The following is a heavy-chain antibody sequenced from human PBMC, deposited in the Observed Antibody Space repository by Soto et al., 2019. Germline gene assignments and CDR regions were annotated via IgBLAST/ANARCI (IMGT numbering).Heavy chain of an antibody. J-gene: IGHJ6*02. D-gene: IGHD3-3*01. Sequence: ASVKVSCKASGYTFTSYYMHWVRQAPGQGLEWMGIINPSGGSTSYAQKFQGRVTMTRDTSTSTVYMELSSLRSEDTAVYYCARELGLRFYYYGMDVWGQGTTVTVS. V-gene: IGHV1-46*01. CDR1: GYTFTSYY. CDR3: ARELGLRFYYYGMDV. CDR2: INPSGGST.